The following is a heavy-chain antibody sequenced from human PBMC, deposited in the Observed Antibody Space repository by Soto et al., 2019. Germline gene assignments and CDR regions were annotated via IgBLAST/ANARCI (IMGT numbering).Heavy chain of an antibody. CDR1: GGSISSGGYY. CDR3: ARVSGLPSYYYGMDV. J-gene: IGHJ6*02. CDR2: IYYSGST. D-gene: IGHD3-16*01. Sequence: QVQLQESGPGLVKPSQTLSLTCTVSGGSISSGGYYWSWIRQHPGKGLEWIGYIYYSGSTYYNPFLKSRVTISVDTSKNQFSLKLSSVTAADTAVYYCARVSGLPSYYYGMDVWGQGTTVTVSS. V-gene: IGHV4-31*03.